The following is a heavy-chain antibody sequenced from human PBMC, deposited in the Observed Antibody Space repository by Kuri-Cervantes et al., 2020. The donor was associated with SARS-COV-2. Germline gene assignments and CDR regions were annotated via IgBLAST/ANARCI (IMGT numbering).Heavy chain of an antibody. CDR3: ARDLRLGKSLDY. D-gene: IGHD7-27*01. J-gene: IGHJ4*02. Sequence: GESLKISCAASGFTFSSYSMNWVRQAPGKGLEWVSSISSSSSYIYYADSVKGRFTISRDNAKNSLYLQMSSLRAEDTALYYCARDLRLGKSLDYWGQGTLVTVSS. CDR1: GFTFSSYS. V-gene: IGHV3-21*01. CDR2: ISSSSSYI.